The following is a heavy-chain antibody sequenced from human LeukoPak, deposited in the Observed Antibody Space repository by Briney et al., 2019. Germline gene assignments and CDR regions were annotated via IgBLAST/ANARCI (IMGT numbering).Heavy chain of an antibody. CDR2: ISSSSVTT. D-gene: IGHD5-18*01. CDR3: ARISRGNSYGNLNNFDY. V-gene: IGHV3-48*04. CDR1: GFIFSHYS. J-gene: IGHJ4*02. Sequence: GSLRLSCAASGFIFSHYSMNWVRQAPGKGLEWVSYISSSSVTTYYADSVKGRFTIFRDNAKNSLYLQVNSLGAEDTAVYYCARISRGNSYGNLNNFDYWGQGTLVTVSS.